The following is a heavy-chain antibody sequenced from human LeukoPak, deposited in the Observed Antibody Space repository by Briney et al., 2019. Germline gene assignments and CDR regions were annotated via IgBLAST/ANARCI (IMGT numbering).Heavy chain of an antibody. CDR1: GFTFNDYD. J-gene: IGHJ4*02. Sequence: GGSLRLSCAASGFTFNDYDMRWVRQAPGKGLEWVSGISGDGGAKFYADSVKGRFTISRDNSKNTLYLQISSLRAEDTAVYYCAKDSRAVAGQYYFDYWGQGTLVTVSS. D-gene: IGHD6-19*01. V-gene: IGHV3-23*01. CDR3: AKDSRAVAGQYYFDY. CDR2: ISGDGGAK.